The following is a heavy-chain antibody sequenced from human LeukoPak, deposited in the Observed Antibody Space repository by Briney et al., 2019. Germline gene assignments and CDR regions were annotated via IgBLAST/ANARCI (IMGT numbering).Heavy chain of an antibody. CDR1: GGSISSGDYY. D-gene: IGHD3-10*01. Sequence: PSETLSLTCTVSGGSISSGDYYWSWIRQPPGKGLEWIGYIYYSGSTYYNPSLKSRVTISVDTSKNQFSLKLSSVTAADTAVYYCARSHITDNWFDPWGQGTLVTVSS. CDR3: ARSHITDNWFDP. V-gene: IGHV4-30-4*01. J-gene: IGHJ5*02. CDR2: IYYSGST.